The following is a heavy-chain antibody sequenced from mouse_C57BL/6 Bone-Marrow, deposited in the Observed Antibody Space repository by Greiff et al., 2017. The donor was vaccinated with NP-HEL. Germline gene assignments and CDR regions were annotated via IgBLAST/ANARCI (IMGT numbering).Heavy chain of an antibody. Sequence: QVQLKQSGAELARPGASVKLSCKASGYTFTSYGISWVKQRTGQGLEWIGEIYPRSGNTYYNEKFKGKATLTAAKSSSTAYMELRSLTSEDSAVYFCARGTTVVANWYFDVWGTGTTVTVSS. CDR2: IYPRSGNT. CDR3: ARGTTVVANWYFDV. CDR1: GYTFTSYG. D-gene: IGHD1-1*01. V-gene: IGHV1-81*01. J-gene: IGHJ1*03.